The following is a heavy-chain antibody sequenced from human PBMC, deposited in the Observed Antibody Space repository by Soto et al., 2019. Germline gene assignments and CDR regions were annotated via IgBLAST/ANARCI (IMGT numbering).Heavy chain of an antibody. D-gene: IGHD4-17*01. CDR1: GFTFSSYA. CDR2: ISGSGSNP. CDR3: AKPASMTIRDGFDH. V-gene: IGHV3-23*01. Sequence: EVQVLESGGGLVQPGGSLRLSCAASGFTFSSYAMSWVRQAPGQGLEWVSAISGSGSNPYYADSVKGRFTISRDNSKNTLYLQMNSLRAEDTALYYCAKPASMTIRDGFDHWGQGTLVTVSS. J-gene: IGHJ4*02.